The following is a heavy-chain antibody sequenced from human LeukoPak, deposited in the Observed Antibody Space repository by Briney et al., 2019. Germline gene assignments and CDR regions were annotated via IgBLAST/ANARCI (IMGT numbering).Heavy chain of an antibody. D-gene: IGHD2-8*01. Sequence: VKVSCKASGGTFSSYAISWVRQAPGQGLEWMGGIIPIFGTANYAQKFQGRVTITADESTSTAYMELSSLRSEDTAVYYCARVGSVGYCTNGVCYDWFDPWGQGTLVTVSS. V-gene: IGHV1-69*13. CDR1: GGTFSSYA. J-gene: IGHJ5*02. CDR2: IIPIFGTA. CDR3: ARVGSVGYCTNGVCYDWFDP.